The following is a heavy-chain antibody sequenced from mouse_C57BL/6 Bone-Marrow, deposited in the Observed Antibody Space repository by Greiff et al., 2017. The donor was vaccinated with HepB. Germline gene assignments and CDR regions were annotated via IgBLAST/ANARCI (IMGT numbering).Heavy chain of an antibody. CDR3: AKHSSWDGGDWYFDV. CDR2: IWGGGST. CDR1: GFSLTSYG. Sequence: VHLVESGPGLVAPSQSLSITCTVSGFSLTSYGVDWVRQPPGKGLEWLGVIWGGGSTNYNSALMSRLSISKDNSKSQVFLKMNSLQTDDTAMYYCAKHSSWDGGDWYFDVWGTGTTVTVSS. J-gene: IGHJ1*03. V-gene: IGHV2-9*01. D-gene: IGHD4-1*01.